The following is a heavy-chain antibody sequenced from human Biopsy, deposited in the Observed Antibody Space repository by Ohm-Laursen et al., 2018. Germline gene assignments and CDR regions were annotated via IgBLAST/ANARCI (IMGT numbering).Heavy chain of an antibody. V-gene: IGHV4-59*08. CDR3: ARLNRRGNIIFFDY. D-gene: IGHD3/OR15-3a*01. Sequence: SETLSLTCTVSGGSITADFWTWIRQTPGERLEWIGYRFHSGSPMYNPSLKSRVTISVDTSKSQFSLTLNSVTAADTAVYYCARLNRRGNIIFFDYWGRGTLVTVSS. J-gene: IGHJ4*02. CDR2: RFHSGSP. CDR1: GGSITADF.